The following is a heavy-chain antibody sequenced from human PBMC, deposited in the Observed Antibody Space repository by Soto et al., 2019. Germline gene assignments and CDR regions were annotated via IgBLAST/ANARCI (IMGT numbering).Heavy chain of an antibody. CDR1: GFTFSSYW. D-gene: IGHD2-2*01. CDR3: ARVVPAAIGGIEDYYYCGMDV. J-gene: IGHJ6*02. CDR2: IKQDGSEK. V-gene: IGHV3-7*01. Sequence: PGGSLRLSCAASGFTFSSYWMSWVRQAPGKGLEWVANIKQDGSEKYYVDSVKGRFTISRDNAKNSLYLQMNSLRAEDTAVYYCARVVPAAIGGIEDYYYCGMDVWGQGTTVTVSS.